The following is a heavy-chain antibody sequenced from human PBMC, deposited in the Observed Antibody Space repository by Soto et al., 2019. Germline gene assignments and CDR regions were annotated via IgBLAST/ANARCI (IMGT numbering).Heavy chain of an antibody. Sequence: GGSLRLSCAASGFTFSDYYMSWIRQAPGQGLEWVSYISSSSSYTNYADSVKGRFTISRDNAKNSLYLQMNSLRAEDTAVYHCARDPTGDILTGYYSSYGMDVWGQGTTVTVSS. CDR2: ISSSSSYT. CDR1: GFTFSDYY. V-gene: IGHV3-11*06. D-gene: IGHD3-9*01. J-gene: IGHJ6*02. CDR3: ARDPTGDILTGYYSSYGMDV.